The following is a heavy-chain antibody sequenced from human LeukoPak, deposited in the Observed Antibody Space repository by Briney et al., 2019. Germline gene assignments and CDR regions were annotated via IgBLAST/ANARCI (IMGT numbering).Heavy chain of an antibody. CDR1: GGSISSSSYY. CDR3: ARAVLLWFDV. CDR2: IYYSGST. Sequence: SETLSHTCTVSGGSISSSSYYWGWIRQPPGKGLKWIGSIYYSGSTYYNPSLKNRVTISVDTPKNQFSLKLSSVTAADTAVYYCARAVLLWFDVWGKGTTVTVSS. D-gene: IGHD3-10*01. V-gene: IGHV4-39*01. J-gene: IGHJ6*04.